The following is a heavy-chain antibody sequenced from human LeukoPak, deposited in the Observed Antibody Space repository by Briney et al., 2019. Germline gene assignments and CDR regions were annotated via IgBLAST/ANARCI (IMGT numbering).Heavy chain of an antibody. CDR3: ARGVGSTSSNWFDP. CDR2: MYASGST. D-gene: IGHD2-2*01. J-gene: IGHJ5*02. CDR1: GGSISSGPYY. Sequence: SETLSLTCTVSGGSISSGPYYWSWIRQPAGKGLEWIVRMYASGSTNYNPSLKSRVTISVDTSKNQFSLKLSSVTAADTAVYYCARGVGSTSSNWFDPWGQGTLVTVSS. V-gene: IGHV4-61*02.